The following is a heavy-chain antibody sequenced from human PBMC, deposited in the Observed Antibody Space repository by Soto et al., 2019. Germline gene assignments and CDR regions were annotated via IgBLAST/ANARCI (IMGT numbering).Heavy chain of an antibody. D-gene: IGHD2-15*01. J-gene: IGHJ5*02. Sequence: QVQLQESGPGLVKPSETLSLTCTVSGGSISSYYWSWIRQPPGKGLEWIGYIYYSGSTNYNPSLKSRVTISVDTSKNQFSLKLSSVTAADTAVYYCARGGYCSGGSCYWFDPWGQGTLVTVSS. CDR1: GGSISSYY. CDR2: IYYSGST. CDR3: ARGGYCSGGSCYWFDP. V-gene: IGHV4-59*01.